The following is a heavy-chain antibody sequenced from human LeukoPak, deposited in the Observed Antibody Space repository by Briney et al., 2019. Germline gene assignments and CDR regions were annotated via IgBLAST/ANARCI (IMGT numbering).Heavy chain of an antibody. D-gene: IGHD3-10*01. V-gene: IGHV3-30*03. CDR3: ARDPLYYYGSGSYFHDY. J-gene: IGHJ4*02. CDR1: GFTFSSYG. Sequence: GGSLRLSCAASGFTFSSYGMHWVRQAPGKGLEWVAVISYDGSNKYYADSVKGRFTISRDNSKNTLYLQMNSLRAEDTAVYYCARDPLYYYGSGSYFHDYWGQGTLVTVSS. CDR2: ISYDGSNK.